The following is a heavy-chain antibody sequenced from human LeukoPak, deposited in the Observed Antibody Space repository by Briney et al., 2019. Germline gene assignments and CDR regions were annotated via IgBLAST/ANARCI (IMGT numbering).Heavy chain of an antibody. J-gene: IGHJ4*02. Sequence: GGSLRLSCAASGFTFSSYEMNWVRQAPGKGLEWVSYISSSSSTIYYADSVKGRFTISRDNAKKSLYLQMNSLGAEDTAVYYCARDSAWNAYYFDYWGQGTLVTVSS. CDR3: ARDSAWNAYYFDY. D-gene: IGHD1-1*01. V-gene: IGHV3-48*03. CDR2: ISSSSSTI. CDR1: GFTFSSYE.